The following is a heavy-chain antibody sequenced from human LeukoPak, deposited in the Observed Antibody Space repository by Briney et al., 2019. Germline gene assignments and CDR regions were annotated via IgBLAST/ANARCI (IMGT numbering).Heavy chain of an antibody. CDR1: GFTFSSYA. Sequence: PGGSLRLSCAASGFTFSSYAMHWVRQAPGKGLEWVAVISYDGSNKYYADSVXGRFTISRDNSKNTLYLQMNSLRAEDTAVYYXXRGMGXAAAGRPYNWFDPWGQGTLVTVSS. V-gene: IGHV3-30-3*01. J-gene: IGHJ5*02. CDR3: XRGMGXAAAGRPYNWFDP. D-gene: IGHD6-13*01. CDR2: ISYDGSNK.